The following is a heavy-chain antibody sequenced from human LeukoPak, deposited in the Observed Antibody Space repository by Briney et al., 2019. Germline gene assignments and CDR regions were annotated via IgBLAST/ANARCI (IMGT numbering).Heavy chain of an antibody. V-gene: IGHV3-9*03. J-gene: IGHJ4*02. CDR3: AKDIEEMATYYFDY. CDR2: ISWNSGSI. CDR1: GFTFSTYN. Sequence: PGGSLRLSCAASGFTFSTYNMHWVRQAPGKGLEWVSGISWNSGSIGYADSVKGRFTISRDNAKNSLYLQMNSLRAEDMALYYCAKDIEEMATYYFDYWGQGTLVTVSS. D-gene: IGHD5-24*01.